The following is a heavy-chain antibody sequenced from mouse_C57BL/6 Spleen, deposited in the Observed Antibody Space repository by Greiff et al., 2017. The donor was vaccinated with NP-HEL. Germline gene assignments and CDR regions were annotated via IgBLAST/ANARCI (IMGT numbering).Heavy chain of an antibody. J-gene: IGHJ4*01. CDR2: ISSGGSYT. V-gene: IGHV5-6*01. CDR3: ARHYAYAMDY. D-gene: IGHD2-12*01. Sequence: EVQVVESGGDLVKPGGSLKLSCAASGFTFSSYGMSWVRQTPDKRLEWVATISSGGSYTYYPDSVKGRFTISRDNAKNTLYLQMSSLKSEDTAMYYCARHYAYAMDYWGQGTSVTVSS. CDR1: GFTFSSYG.